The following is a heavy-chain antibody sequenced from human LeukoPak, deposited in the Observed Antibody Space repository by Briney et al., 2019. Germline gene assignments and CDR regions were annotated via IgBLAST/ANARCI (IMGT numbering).Heavy chain of an antibody. D-gene: IGHD2-15*01. CDR1: GYSFPSYW. J-gene: IGHJ4*02. CDR3: ARRHCSGGSCYSDFGY. V-gene: IGHV5-51*01. Sequence: GESLKISCRGSGYSFPSYWIGWVRQMPGKGLEWMGIIYPGDSDTRHSPSFQGQVTISADKSISTAYLQWSSLKASDTAMYYCARRHCSGGSCYSDFGYWGQGTLVTVSS. CDR2: IYPGDSDT.